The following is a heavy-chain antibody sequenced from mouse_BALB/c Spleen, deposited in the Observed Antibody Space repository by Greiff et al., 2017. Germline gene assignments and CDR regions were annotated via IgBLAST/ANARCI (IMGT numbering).Heavy chain of an antibody. D-gene: IGHD1-2*01. CDR1: GYTFTSYY. J-gene: IGHJ4*01. CDR2: IYPGNVNT. V-gene: IGHV1S56*01. CDR3: ARVTTAKDYAMDY. Sequence: VQLKQSGPELVKPGASVRISCKASGYTFTSYYIHWVKQRPGQGLEWIGWIYPGNVNTKYNEKFKGKATLTADKSSSTAYMQLSSLTSEDSAVYFCARVTTAKDYAMDYWGQGTSVTVSS.